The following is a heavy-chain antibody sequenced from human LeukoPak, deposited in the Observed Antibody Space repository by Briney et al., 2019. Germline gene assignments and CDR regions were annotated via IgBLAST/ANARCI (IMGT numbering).Heavy chain of an antibody. CDR3: AKIRSAYDLHFDY. Sequence: ASVKVSCKASGYTFTDYYIHWVRQAPGQGFEWMGWINPKSGGTNYAQKFQERVTKTRDTSISTAFMEVSRLSSDDTAVYYCAKIRSAYDLHFDYWGQGTLVTVSS. CDR2: INPKSGGT. J-gene: IGHJ4*02. CDR1: GYTFTDYY. D-gene: IGHD5-12*01. V-gene: IGHV1-2*02.